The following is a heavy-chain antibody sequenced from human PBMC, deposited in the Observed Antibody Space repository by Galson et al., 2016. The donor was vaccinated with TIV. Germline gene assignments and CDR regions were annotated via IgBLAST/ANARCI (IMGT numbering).Heavy chain of an antibody. J-gene: IGHJ3*01. CDR3: AHTTIPAPDAFDF. CDR2: IYWTDLR. CDR1: GFSFTTAGVG. D-gene: IGHD2-2*02. V-gene: IGHV2-5*01. Sequence: PALVKPTQTLTLTCSSSGFSFTTAGVGVGWIRQPPGGALEWLALIYWTDLRRYSPSLKNRLTITQDTSKNQVVLTMTDLDPVDTATYYCAHTTIPAPDAFDFWGQGTMVTVYS.